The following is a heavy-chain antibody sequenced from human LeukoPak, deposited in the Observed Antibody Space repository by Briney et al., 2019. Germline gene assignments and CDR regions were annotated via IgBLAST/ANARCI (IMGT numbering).Heavy chain of an antibody. V-gene: IGHV4-31*03. Sequence: SETLSLTCTVSGGSISSSSYYWGWIRQHPGKGLEWIGYIYYSGSTYYNPSLKSRVTISVDTSKNQFSLKLSSVTAADTAVYYCARGSGENYFDYWGQGTLVTVSS. CDR2: IYYSGST. J-gene: IGHJ4*02. CDR3: ARGSGENYFDY. CDR1: GGSISSSSYY.